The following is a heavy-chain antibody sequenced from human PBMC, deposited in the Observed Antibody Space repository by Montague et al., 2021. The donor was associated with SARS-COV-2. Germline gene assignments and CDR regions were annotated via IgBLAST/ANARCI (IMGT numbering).Heavy chain of an antibody. Sequence: TLSLTCTVSGVSISSGSYYWNWIRQHPGKGLEWIGYIHYSGSTYYTPSLQSRVAISVDTSKNEFSLKMTSVTAADTAVYYCARDGYEGYFFEYWGQGLLVTVSS. J-gene: IGHJ4*02. D-gene: IGHD5-12*01. CDR2: IHYSGST. CDR3: ARDGYEGYFFEY. CDR1: GVSISSGSYY. V-gene: IGHV4-31*03.